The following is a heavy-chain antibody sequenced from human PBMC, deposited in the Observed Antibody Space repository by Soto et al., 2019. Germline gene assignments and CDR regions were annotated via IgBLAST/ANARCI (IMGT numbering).Heavy chain of an antibody. J-gene: IGHJ4*02. CDR2: IYYSGAT. D-gene: IGHD6-6*01. CDR1: SGSINSGGSY. V-gene: IGHV4-31*03. Sequence: PWETLSLTGTVSSGSINSGGSYWSWVRQHPGKGLEWVGCIYYSGATYYNPSLESRLTISVDTSKNQFSLKLSSVTAADTAVYYCARDSRPNYASSSYYFDYWGQGTLVTVSS. CDR3: ARDSRPNYASSSYYFDY.